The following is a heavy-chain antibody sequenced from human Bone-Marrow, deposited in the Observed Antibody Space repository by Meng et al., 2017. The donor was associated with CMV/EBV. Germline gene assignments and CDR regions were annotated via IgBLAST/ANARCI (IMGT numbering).Heavy chain of an antibody. J-gene: IGHJ3*01. CDR1: GFTFSSYA. CDR2: ISYDGSNK. D-gene: IGHD3-16*01. V-gene: IGHV3-30*04. CDR3: ARDINDYDGYAFYDAFDL. Sequence: GESLKISCAASGFTFSSYAMHWVRQAPGKGLEWVAVISYDGSNKYYADSVKGRFTISRDNSKNTLYLQMNSLRAEDTAVYYCARDINDYDGYAFYDAFDLCGRGTMVSVSS.